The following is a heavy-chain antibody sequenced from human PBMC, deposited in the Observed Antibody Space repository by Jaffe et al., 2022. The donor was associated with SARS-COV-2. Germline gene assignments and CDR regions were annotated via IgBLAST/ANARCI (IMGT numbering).Heavy chain of an antibody. D-gene: IGHD3-22*01. CDR2: IYYSGST. Sequence: QLQLQESGPGLVKPSETLSLTCTVSGGSISSSSYYWGWIRQPPGKGLEWIGSIYYSGSTYYNPSLKSRVTISVDTSKNQFSLKLSSVTAADTAVYYCAGGDSSGYSWVAFPDWGQGTLVTVSS. J-gene: IGHJ4*02. V-gene: IGHV4-39*01. CDR1: GGSISSSSYY. CDR3: AGGDSSGYSWVAFPD.